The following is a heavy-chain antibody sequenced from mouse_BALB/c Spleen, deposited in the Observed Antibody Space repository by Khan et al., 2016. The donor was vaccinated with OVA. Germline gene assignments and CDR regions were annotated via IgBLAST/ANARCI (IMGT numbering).Heavy chain of an antibody. D-gene: IGHD2-1*01. J-gene: IGHJ2*01. Sequence: EVELVESGGGLVKPGGSLKLSCAASGFTFSNYAMSWVRQTPEKSLEWVASISSADSIYYPDSVKGRFTISRDNARNILYLQISSLRSEDTAIYSCARGLGSTFDDWGHGTTLTVSS. V-gene: IGHV5-6-5*01. CDR1: GFTFSNYA. CDR3: ARGLGSTFDD. CDR2: ISSADSI.